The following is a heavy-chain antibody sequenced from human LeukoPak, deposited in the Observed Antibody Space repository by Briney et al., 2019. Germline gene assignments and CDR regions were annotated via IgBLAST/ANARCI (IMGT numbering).Heavy chain of an antibody. CDR3: AKAHQGYNTYALPAN. Sequence: GRSLRLSRAASGFTFSGYVMSWVRQAPGKGLEWVSAISAPGGGTYYADSVKGRFTISRDNSKNTLSLQMNSLRVEDTAIYYCAKAHQGYNTYALPANWGQGTLVTVSS. V-gene: IGHV3-23*01. CDR2: ISAPGGGT. J-gene: IGHJ4*02. CDR1: GFTFSGYV. D-gene: IGHD5-12*01.